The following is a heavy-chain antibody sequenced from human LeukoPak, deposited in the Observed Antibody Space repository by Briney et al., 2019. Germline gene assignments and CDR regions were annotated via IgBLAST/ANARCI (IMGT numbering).Heavy chain of an antibody. J-gene: IGHJ4*02. CDR2: IWYDGSNK. D-gene: IGHD2-15*01. CDR1: GFTFSSYG. Sequence: PGRSLRLSWAASGFTFSSYGMHWVRQAPGKGLEWVAVIWYDGSNKYYADSVKGRFTISRDNSKNTLYLQMNSLRAEDTAVYYCARNPEDSSVDYWGQGTLVTVSS. CDR3: ARNPEDSSVDY. V-gene: IGHV3-33*01.